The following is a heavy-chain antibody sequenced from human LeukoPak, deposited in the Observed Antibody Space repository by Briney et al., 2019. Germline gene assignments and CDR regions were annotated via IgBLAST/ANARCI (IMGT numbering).Heavy chain of an antibody. CDR2: VSSGSSTI. J-gene: IGHJ6*03. V-gene: IGHV3-11*01. D-gene: IGHD3-16*01. CDR1: GFTFSDYY. Sequence: GGSLRLSCAASGFTFSDYYMSWIRQAPGKALEWVSYVSSGSSTIYYADSVKGRFTVSRDNGKGSLYLHMNSLRAEDTAVYYCARLLKGFGFSNFYYYYYMDVWGKGTTVTISS. CDR3: ARLLKGFGFSNFYYYYYMDV.